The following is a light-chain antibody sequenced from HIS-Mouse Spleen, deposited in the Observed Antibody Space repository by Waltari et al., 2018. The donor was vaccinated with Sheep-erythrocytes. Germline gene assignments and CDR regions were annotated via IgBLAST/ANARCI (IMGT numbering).Light chain of an antibody. J-gene: IGLJ3*02. Sequence: QSALTQPASVSGSPGQSITIPCTGTSSDVGRYTFVPWYQQHPGKAPKPMIYEGSKRPSGVSNRFSGSKSGNTASLTISGLQAEDEADYYCCSYAGSSTWVFGGGTKLTVL. CDR2: EGS. CDR3: CSYAGSSTWV. V-gene: IGLV2-23*01. CDR1: SSDVGRYTF.